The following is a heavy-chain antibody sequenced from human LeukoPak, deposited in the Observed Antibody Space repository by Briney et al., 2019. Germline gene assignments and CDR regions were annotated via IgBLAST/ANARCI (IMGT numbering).Heavy chain of an antibody. CDR3: ARGGGYNRREEAFDF. V-gene: IGHV4-59*01. CDR2: IHYSGST. CDR1: SGSIGTYY. J-gene: IGHJ3*01. Sequence: PSETLSLTCSVSSGSIGTYYWSWIRQPPGKGLEWIGYIHYSGSTNYNPSLKSRVTMSVDRSKNQFSLRLTSVIAVDTAVYYCARGGGYNRREEAFDFWGQGTMVTVSS. D-gene: IGHD1-14*01.